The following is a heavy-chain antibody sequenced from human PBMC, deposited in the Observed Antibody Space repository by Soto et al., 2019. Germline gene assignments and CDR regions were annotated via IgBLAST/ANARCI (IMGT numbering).Heavy chain of an antibody. CDR2: ISSDESNK. CDR1: GFTFSSYA. J-gene: IGHJ4*02. D-gene: IGHD1-7*01. CDR3: ARSPKWNYVNY. V-gene: IGHV3-30-3*01. Sequence: QVQLVESGGGVVQPGRSLRLSCAASGFTFSSYAMHWVRRAPGKGLEWVAVISSDESNKYYADSVKGRFTISRDNSKNTLYLQMNSLRADDTAVYYCARSPKWNYVNYWGQGTLVTVSS.